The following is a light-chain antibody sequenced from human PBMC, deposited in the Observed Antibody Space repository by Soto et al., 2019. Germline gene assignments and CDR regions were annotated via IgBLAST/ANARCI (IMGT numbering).Light chain of an antibody. CDR2: DVS. J-gene: IGLJ2*01. CDR1: SSDVGGYNY. Sequence: QSVLTQPRSVSGSPGQSVTISCPGTSSDVGGYNYVSWYQQHPGKAPKLMIYDVSKRPSGVPDRFSGSKSGNTASLTISGLQAEDEADYYCCSYAGSYTSYVVFGGGTKVTVL. CDR3: CSYAGSYTSYVV. V-gene: IGLV2-11*01.